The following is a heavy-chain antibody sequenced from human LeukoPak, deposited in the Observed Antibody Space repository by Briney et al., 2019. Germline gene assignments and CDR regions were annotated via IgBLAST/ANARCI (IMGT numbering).Heavy chain of an antibody. Sequence: ASVKVSCKASGYTFTGYYMHWVRQAPGQGLEWMGWINPNSGGTNYAQKFQGRVTMTRDTSISTAYMELSRLRSDDTAVYYCAREDIVVVPAAGSRGNWFDPWGQGTLVTVSS. CDR2: INPNSGGT. D-gene: IGHD2-2*01. CDR1: GYTFTGYY. J-gene: IGHJ5*02. V-gene: IGHV1-2*02. CDR3: AREDIVVVPAAGSRGNWFDP.